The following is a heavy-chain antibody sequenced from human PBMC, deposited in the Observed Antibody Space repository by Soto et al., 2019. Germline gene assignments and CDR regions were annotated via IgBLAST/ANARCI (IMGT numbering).Heavy chain of an antibody. D-gene: IGHD6-19*01. V-gene: IGHV3-23*01. J-gene: IGHJ4*02. CDR1: GFTFSSYA. Sequence: GGSLRLSCAASGFTFSSYAMSWVRQAPGKGLEWVSAISGSGGSTYYADSVKGRFTISRDNSKNTLYLQMNSLRAEDTAVYYCARDGGYSSGWYQFDYWGQGTLVTVSS. CDR3: ARDGGYSSGWYQFDY. CDR2: ISGSGGST.